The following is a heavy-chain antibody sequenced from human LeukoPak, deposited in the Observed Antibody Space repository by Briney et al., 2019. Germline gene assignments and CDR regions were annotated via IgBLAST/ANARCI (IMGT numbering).Heavy chain of an antibody. CDR3: TNGSPYHTGLDV. Sequence: GGSLRLSCAASGFNFGDYAMHWVRQTPGKGLEWVSGISRNSASIGYADSVKGRFTISRDNAKNSLYLQMGSLRTEDSALYYCTNGSPYHTGLDVWGQGTSVTVS. V-gene: IGHV3-9*01. J-gene: IGHJ6*02. CDR1: GFNFGDYA. CDR2: ISRNSASI. D-gene: IGHD6-19*01.